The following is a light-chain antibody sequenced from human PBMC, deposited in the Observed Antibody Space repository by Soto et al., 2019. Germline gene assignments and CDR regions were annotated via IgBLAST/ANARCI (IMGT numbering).Light chain of an antibody. V-gene: IGKV3-15*01. CDR1: QGISSL. Sequence: EIMLTQSPATVSVSPEERATLSCRASQGISSLLAWYQQKPGQAPRLLIYAASTRAAGIPARFSGSGSGTDFTLTISSLQSEDFAVYYCQQYYDWPITFGQGTRLEIK. CDR3: QQYYDWPIT. CDR2: AAS. J-gene: IGKJ5*01.